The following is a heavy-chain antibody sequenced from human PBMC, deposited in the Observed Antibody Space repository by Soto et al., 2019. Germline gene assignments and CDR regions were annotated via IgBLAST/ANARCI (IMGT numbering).Heavy chain of an antibody. CDR3: ARHRFTMVRGVITPTLFDY. CDR1: GYSFTSYW. J-gene: IGHJ4*02. D-gene: IGHD3-10*01. Sequence: GESLKISCKGSGYSFTSYWIGWVRQMPGKGLEWMGIIYPGDSDTRYSPSFQGQVTTSADKSISTAYLQWSSLKASDTAMYYCARHRFTMVRGVITPTLFDYWGQGTLVTVSS. CDR2: IYPGDSDT. V-gene: IGHV5-51*01.